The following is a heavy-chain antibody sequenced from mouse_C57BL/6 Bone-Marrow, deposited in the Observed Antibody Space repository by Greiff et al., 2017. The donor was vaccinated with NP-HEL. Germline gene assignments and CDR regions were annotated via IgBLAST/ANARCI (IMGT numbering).Heavy chain of an antibody. D-gene: IGHD3-2*02. CDR1: GFTFSDYY. CDR3: ARQGSSGYLQAMDY. Sequence: DVKLVESGGGLVQPGGSLKLSCAASGFTFSDYYMYWVRQTPEKRLEWVAYISNGGGSTYYPDTVKGRFTISRANAKNTLYLQMSRLKSEDTAMYYCARQGSSGYLQAMDYWGQGTSVTVSS. J-gene: IGHJ4*01. CDR2: ISNGGGST. V-gene: IGHV5-12*01.